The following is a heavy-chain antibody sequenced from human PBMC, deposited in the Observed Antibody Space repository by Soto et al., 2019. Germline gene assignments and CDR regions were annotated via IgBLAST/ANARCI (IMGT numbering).Heavy chain of an antibody. Sequence: QVQLVESGGGLVKPGGSLRLSCAASGFTFSDYYMSWIRQAPGKGLEWVSYISSSSSYTNYADSVKGRFTISRDNAKNSLYLQMNSLRAEDTAVYYCASCSGGSCYNDYWGQGTLVTVSS. CDR2: ISSSSSYT. CDR3: ASCSGGSCYNDY. D-gene: IGHD2-15*01. CDR1: GFTFSDYY. J-gene: IGHJ4*02. V-gene: IGHV3-11*06.